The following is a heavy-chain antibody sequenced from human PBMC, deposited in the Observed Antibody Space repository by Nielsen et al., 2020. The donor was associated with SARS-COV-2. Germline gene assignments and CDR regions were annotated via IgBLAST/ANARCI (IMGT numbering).Heavy chain of an antibody. CDR2: VSPSGGDT. CDR1: GYTFTSYY. V-gene: IGHV1-46*01. J-gene: IGHJ4*02. CDR3: ARAPRDGSGLFDY. Sequence: ASVKVSCKASGYTFTSYYIYWVRQAPGQGLEWMGIVSPSGGDTSYAQKFQGRVTMTRDTSTSTVYMELSSLRFDDTAVYYCARAPRDGSGLFDYWGQGTLVTVSS. D-gene: IGHD3-10*01.